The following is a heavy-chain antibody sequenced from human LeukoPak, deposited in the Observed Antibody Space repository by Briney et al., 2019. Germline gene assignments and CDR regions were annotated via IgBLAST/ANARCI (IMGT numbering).Heavy chain of an antibody. J-gene: IGHJ4*02. CDR2: INHSGST. V-gene: IGHV4-34*01. D-gene: IGHD5-12*01. CDR3: ARRLWLRRHEFPFDY. CDR1: GGSFSGYY. Sequence: SETLSLTCAVYGGSFSGYYWSWIRQPPGKGLEWIGEINHSGSTNYNPSLKSRVTISVDTSKNQFSLKLSSVTAADTAVYYCARRLWLRRHEFPFDYWGQGTLVTVSS.